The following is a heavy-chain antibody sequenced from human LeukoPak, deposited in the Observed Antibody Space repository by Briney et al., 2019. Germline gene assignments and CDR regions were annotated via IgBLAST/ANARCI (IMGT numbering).Heavy chain of an antibody. D-gene: IGHD3-16*01. J-gene: IGHJ4*02. CDR1: GFTFSSAC. Sequence: GGSLRLSCAASGFTFSSACLSWVRQAPGKGLEWVGRIRTKSDGETVDYAAPVKGRFTISRDDSKNTLFLQMNSLKTEDTAVYYCATPALGRRLYYYDYWGQGTLATVSP. CDR2: IRTKSDGETV. V-gene: IGHV3-15*07. CDR3: ATPALGRRLYYYDY.